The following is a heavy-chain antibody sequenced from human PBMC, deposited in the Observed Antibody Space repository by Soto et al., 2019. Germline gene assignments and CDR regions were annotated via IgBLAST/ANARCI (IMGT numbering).Heavy chain of an antibody. CDR1: GLTFSNAW. D-gene: IGHD2-8*01. J-gene: IGHJ3*02. CDR3: TTDAQWGI. V-gene: IGHV3-15*07. CDR2: IKSKNDGGAT. Sequence: GGSLRLSCAASGLTFSNAWMNWVRQAPGKGLEWVGRIKSKNDGGATEYSAPVKDRFTISRDDSRDTLYLQMNSLKIEDTAVYYCTTDAQWGIWGQGTMVT.